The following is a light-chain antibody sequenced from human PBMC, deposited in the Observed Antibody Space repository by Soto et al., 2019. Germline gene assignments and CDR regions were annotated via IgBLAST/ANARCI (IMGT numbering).Light chain of an antibody. CDR2: SAS. CDR3: QQYGDSPPIT. CDR1: QSVSSTY. J-gene: IGKJ5*01. Sequence: EIVLTQSPGTLSLSPGERATLSCRASQSVSSTYLAWYQQKPGQAPRLFIYSASSRATGIPDRFSGSGSGTDFTLTISRLEPEDLAVYYCQQYGDSPPITFGQGRRLETK. V-gene: IGKV3-20*01.